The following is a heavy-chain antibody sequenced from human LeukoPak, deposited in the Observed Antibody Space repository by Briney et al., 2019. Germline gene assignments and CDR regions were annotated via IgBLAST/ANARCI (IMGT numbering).Heavy chain of an antibody. J-gene: IGHJ6*02. CDR3: TRVGSVDSGPRGYYYYGMDV. V-gene: IGHV3-49*03. CDR2: IRSKAYGGTT. D-gene: IGHD2-15*01. Sequence: GGSLRLSCTASGFTFGDYAMSWFRQAPGKGLEWVGFIRSKAYGGTTEYAASVKGRFTISRDDSKSIAYLQMNSLKTEDTAVYYCTRVGSVDSGPRGYYYYGMDVWGQGTTVTVSS. CDR1: GFTFGDYA.